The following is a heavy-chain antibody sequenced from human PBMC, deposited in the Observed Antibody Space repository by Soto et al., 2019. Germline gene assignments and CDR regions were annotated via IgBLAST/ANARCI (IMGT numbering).Heavy chain of an antibody. D-gene: IGHD3-22*01. V-gene: IGHV1-69*13. J-gene: IGHJ3*02. CDR3: ARDRPRRGYDSSYGAFDI. CDR1: GGTFSSYA. Sequence: SVKVSCKASGGTFSSYAISWVRQAPGQGLEWMGGIIPIFGTANYAQKFQGRVTITADESTSTAYMELSSLRSEDTAVYYCARDRPRRGYDSSYGAFDIWGQGTMVTVSS. CDR2: IIPIFGTA.